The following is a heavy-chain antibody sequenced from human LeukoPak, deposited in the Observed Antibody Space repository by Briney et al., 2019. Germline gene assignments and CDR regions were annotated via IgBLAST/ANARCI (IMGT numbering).Heavy chain of an antibody. Sequence: GGSLRLSCAASGFTFSSYWMSWVRQAPGKGLEWVANIKQDGSEKYYVDSVKGRFTISRDNAKNSLYLQMNSLRAEDTAVYYCARRYDKVLTYYYYYYMDVWGKGTTVTVSS. D-gene: IGHD3-22*01. CDR1: GFTFSSYW. J-gene: IGHJ6*03. CDR2: IKQDGSEK. CDR3: ARRYDKVLTYYYYYYMDV. V-gene: IGHV3-7*01.